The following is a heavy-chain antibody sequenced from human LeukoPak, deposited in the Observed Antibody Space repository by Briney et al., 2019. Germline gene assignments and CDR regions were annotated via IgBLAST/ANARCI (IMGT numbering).Heavy chain of an antibody. D-gene: IGHD5-18*01. CDR1: GFTVSSYG. J-gene: IGHJ4*02. V-gene: IGHV3-30*03. CDR2: ISYDGSNK. CDR3: ASGGYSYVYPAHY. Sequence: GRSLRLSCAASGFTVSSYGMHWVRQAPGKGLEWVAVISYDGSNKYYADSVKGRFTISRDNSKNTLYLQMNSLRAEDTAVYYCASGGYSYVYPAHYWGQGTLVTVSS.